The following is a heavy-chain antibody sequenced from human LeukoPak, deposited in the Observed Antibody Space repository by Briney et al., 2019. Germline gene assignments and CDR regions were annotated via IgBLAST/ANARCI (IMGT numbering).Heavy chain of an antibody. V-gene: IGHV3-7*03. CDR2: IKQDGTEK. CDR3: AKDDGWLQFNS. D-gene: IGHD5-24*01. CDR1: GFTFTTYW. Sequence: GGSLRLSCAASGFTFTTYWLGWVRQPPGKGLEWVANIKQDGTEKYYVDSVKGRFTISRDNSKNTLYLQMNYLRVEDTAVYYCAKDDGWLQFNSWGQGTLVAVSS. J-gene: IGHJ5*01.